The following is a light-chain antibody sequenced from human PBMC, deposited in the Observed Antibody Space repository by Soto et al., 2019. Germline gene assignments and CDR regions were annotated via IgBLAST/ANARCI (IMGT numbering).Light chain of an antibody. Sequence: QSALTQPATVSGSPGQSITISCTGTNRDIGRFNYVSWYQHSPGRAPRLLIYGVSDRPSGVSARFSGSKSGNTASLTISGLQAYNDADDYCSSVADTNNAVVGRGTKVTVL. CDR3: SSVADTNNAV. CDR1: NRDIGRFNY. CDR2: GVS. V-gene: IGLV2-14*01. J-gene: IGLJ1*01.